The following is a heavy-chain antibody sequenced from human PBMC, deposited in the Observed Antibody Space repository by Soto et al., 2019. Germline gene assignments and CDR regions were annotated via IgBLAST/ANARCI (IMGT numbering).Heavy chain of an antibody. CDR2: ISGSGGST. Sequence: GGSLRLSCAASGFTFSSYAMSWVRQAPGKGLEWVSAISGSGGSTYYADSVKGRFTISRDNSKNTLYLQMNSLRAEDTAVYYCAKVKAVADSESGLFDYWGQGSLDTGSS. J-gene: IGHJ4*02. V-gene: IGHV3-23*01. CDR1: GFTFSSYA. CDR3: AKVKAVADSESGLFDY. D-gene: IGHD6-19*01.